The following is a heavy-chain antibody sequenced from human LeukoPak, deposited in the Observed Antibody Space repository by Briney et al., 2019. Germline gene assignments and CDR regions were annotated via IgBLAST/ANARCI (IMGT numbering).Heavy chain of an antibody. CDR2: IKSKTDGGTT. CDR3: TTYRLYGSGSYQVDS. J-gene: IGHJ4*02. V-gene: IGHV3-15*01. Sequence: GGSLRLSCAASGFTFTNAWMSWVRQAPGKGLEWVGRIKSKTDGGTTDYAAPVKGRFTISRDVSKNTLYLQMNSLKTEDTAVYYCTTYRLYGSGSYQVDSWGQGTLVTVSS. D-gene: IGHD3-10*01. CDR1: GFTFTNAW.